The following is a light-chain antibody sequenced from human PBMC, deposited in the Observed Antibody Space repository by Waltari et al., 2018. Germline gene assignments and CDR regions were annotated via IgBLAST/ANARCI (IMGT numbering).Light chain of an antibody. CDR3: QQYESLIA. V-gene: IGKV1-33*01. Sequence: DIQMTQSPSSLSASVGDTVTITCQATHDVSMCLNWFQQKPGKPPKLLIYDASKLEAGVPSRFSGSGSGTYFTLTISSLEPEDFATYYCQQYESLIAFGQGTRLEIK. CDR2: DAS. J-gene: IGKJ5*01. CDR1: HDVSMC.